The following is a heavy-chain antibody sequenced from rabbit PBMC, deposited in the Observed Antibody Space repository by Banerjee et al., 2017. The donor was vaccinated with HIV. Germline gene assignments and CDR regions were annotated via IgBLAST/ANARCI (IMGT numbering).Heavy chain of an antibody. V-gene: IGHV1S45*01. J-gene: IGHJ3*01. CDR1: GFDFSSNA. CDR2: INTGSART. CDR3: ARVPNNSGYWGL. D-gene: IGHD1-1*01. Sequence: QEQLEESGGDLVKPEGSLTITCKASGFDFSSNAMCWVRQAPGKGLEWIGYINTGSARTDYASWAKGRFTISRTSSTTVTLQMTNLTAADTATYFCARVPNNSGYWGLWGQGTLVTVS.